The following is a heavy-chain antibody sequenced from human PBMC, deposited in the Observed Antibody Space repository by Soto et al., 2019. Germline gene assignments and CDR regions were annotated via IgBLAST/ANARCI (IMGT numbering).Heavy chain of an antibody. D-gene: IGHD6-13*01. V-gene: IGHV1-69*02. J-gene: IGHJ4*02. CDR1: GGTFSIYT. Sequence: QVQLVQSGSEVKKPGSSVRVSCKTSGGTFSIYTISWVRQAPGQGLEWMGRVLPFLDITSYSQRFQGRVPITADRSTNTACMELSSLRSEDTAVYYCARDRDNSNWPNFDSWGQGTLVTVSS. CDR2: VLPFLDIT. CDR3: ARDRDNSNWPNFDS.